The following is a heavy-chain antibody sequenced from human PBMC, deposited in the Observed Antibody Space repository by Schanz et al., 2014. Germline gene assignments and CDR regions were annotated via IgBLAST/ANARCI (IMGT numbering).Heavy chain of an antibody. Sequence: DVQLLESGGGLVQPGGSLRLSCAASGFTFTNYAMSWVRQAPGKGLEWVAFVPFDGSQKFYADSVKGRFTISSDNSKSTLYLQMSSLRAEDTAVYYCAKSQGSSFDSWGQGTLVTVSS. CDR2: VPFDGSQK. V-gene: IGHV3-23*01. D-gene: IGHD6-13*01. J-gene: IGHJ4*02. CDR1: GFTFTNYA. CDR3: AKSQGSSFDS.